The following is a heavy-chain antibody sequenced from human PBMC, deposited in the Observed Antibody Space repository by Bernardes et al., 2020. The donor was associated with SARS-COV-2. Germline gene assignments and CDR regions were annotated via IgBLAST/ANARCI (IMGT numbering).Heavy chain of an antibody. V-gene: IGHV3-7*01. J-gene: IGHJ4*02. CDR1: GFTFSSYW. CDR3: ASSSGWFSVDH. D-gene: IGHD6-19*01. Sequence: GGSLRLSCAASGFTFSSYWMTWVRQAPGKGLEWVANIKQDGSEKNYVDSVKGRFTISRDNAKNSVYMQMNSLRVDDTAVYYCASSSGWFSVDHWGQGTLVTVSS. CDR2: IKQDGSEK.